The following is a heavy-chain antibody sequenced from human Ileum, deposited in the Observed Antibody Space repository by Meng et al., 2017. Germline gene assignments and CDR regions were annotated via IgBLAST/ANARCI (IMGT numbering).Heavy chain of an antibody. CDR2: ICYSGNT. CDR1: GGSIRSSSHC. Sequence: QLHLPESGPGPVKPSETLSLICTVSGGSIRSSSHCGDRIRQPPGKGLEWIGSICYSGNTYYNPSLKSRVSMSVDTSKKQISLKLNSVTAADTAVYYCARRTGEVDLLDYWGQGTLVTVSS. V-gene: IGHV4-39*01. CDR3: ARRTGEVDLLDY. D-gene: IGHD7-27*01. J-gene: IGHJ4*02.